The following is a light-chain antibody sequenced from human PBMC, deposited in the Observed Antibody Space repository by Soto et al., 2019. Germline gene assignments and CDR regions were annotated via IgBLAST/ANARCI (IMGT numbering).Light chain of an antibody. CDR3: SSYTSSSTLHV. J-gene: IGLJ1*01. V-gene: IGLV2-14*01. CDR1: SSDVGGYNY. CDR2: EVS. Sequence: QSVLTQPASVSGSPGQSITISCTGTSSDVGGYNYVSWYQQHPGKAPKLMIYEVSNRPSGVSNRISGSKSGNTASLTISGLQAEDEADYYCSSYTSSSTLHVFGTGTKLTVL.